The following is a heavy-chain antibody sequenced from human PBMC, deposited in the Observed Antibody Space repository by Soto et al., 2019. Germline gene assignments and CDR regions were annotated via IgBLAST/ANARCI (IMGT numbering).Heavy chain of an antibody. Sequence: QVQLVQSGAEVKKPGSSVKVSCKASGGTFSSYAISWVRQAPGQGLEWMGGIIPIFGTATYAQKFQGRVTITADESTSTAYMELSSLRSEDTAVYYCARGRGPGIAARPDDYYYYGMDVWGQGTTVTVSS. CDR3: ARGRGPGIAARPDDYYYYGMDV. D-gene: IGHD6-6*01. CDR2: IIPIFGTA. V-gene: IGHV1-69*01. CDR1: GGTFSSYA. J-gene: IGHJ6*02.